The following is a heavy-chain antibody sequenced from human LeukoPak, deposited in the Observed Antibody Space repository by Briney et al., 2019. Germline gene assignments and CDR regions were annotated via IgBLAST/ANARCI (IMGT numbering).Heavy chain of an antibody. CDR1: GFTFSSYA. CDR2: ISGSGGST. D-gene: IGHD2-15*01. Sequence: GGSLRLSCAASGFTFSSYAMSWVRQPPGKGLEWVSSISGSGGSTYDADSVKGRFTISRDNSKNTLDLQMNSLRADDTAVYYCARGDCSGGGCILPEHLRHWGQGTRVTVSS. CDR3: ARGDCSGGGCILPEHLRH. V-gene: IGHV3-23*01. J-gene: IGHJ1*01.